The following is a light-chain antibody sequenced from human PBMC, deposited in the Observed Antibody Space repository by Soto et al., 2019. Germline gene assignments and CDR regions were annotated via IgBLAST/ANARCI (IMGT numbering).Light chain of an antibody. CDR2: GVS. CDR3: QPYNNWPLT. CDR1: QRVSNTY. V-gene: IGKV3-15*01. Sequence: EIVLAQSPGTLSLSPGERATLSCRASQRVSNTYLAWYQQKPGQAPRLLIYGVSTRATGVPARFSGSRSGPEFTLTINSLQSEDFAIYYCQPYNNWPLTFGGGTKVESK. J-gene: IGKJ4*01.